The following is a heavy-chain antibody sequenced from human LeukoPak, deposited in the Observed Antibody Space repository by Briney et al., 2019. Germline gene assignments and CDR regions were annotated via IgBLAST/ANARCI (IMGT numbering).Heavy chain of an antibody. D-gene: IGHD5-18*01. Sequence: PGGSLRLSCAASGFTFNSYSMNWVRQAPGKGLEWLSYISTSSSAIHCADSVKGRFTISRDNAENSLYLQMNSLRAEDTAVYYCARDDRYSYGYNDYWGQGTLVTVSS. V-gene: IGHV3-48*04. CDR2: ISTSSSAI. J-gene: IGHJ4*02. CDR3: ARDDRYSYGYNDY. CDR1: GFTFNSYS.